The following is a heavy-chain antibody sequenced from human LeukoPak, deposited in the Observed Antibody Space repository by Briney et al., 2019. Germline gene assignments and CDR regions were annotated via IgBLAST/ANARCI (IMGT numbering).Heavy chain of an antibody. V-gene: IGHV1-24*01. CDR2: FDPEDGET. J-gene: IGHJ3*02. Sequence: ASVKVSCKVSGYTLTELSMHWVRQAPGKGLEWMGGFDPEDGETIYAQKFQGRVTMTEDTSTDTAYMELSSLRSEDTAVYYCARGQAHRYSGSLSDAFDIWGQGTMVTVSS. CDR1: GYTLTELS. CDR3: ARGQAHRYSGSLSDAFDI. D-gene: IGHD1-26*01.